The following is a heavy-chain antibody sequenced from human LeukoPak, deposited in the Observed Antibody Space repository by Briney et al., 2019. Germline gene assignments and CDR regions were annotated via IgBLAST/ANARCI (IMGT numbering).Heavy chain of an antibody. Sequence: SETLSLTCTVSGGSISSYYWSWIRQPAGKGLEWIGRIYTSGSTNYNPSLKSRVTMLVDTSKNQFSLKLSSVTAADAAVYYCARGWGRKGYSANAWFDPWGQRTLVTVSS. J-gene: IGHJ5*02. V-gene: IGHV4-4*07. D-gene: IGHD6-13*01. CDR1: GGSISSYY. CDR2: IYTSGST. CDR3: ARGWGRKGYSANAWFDP.